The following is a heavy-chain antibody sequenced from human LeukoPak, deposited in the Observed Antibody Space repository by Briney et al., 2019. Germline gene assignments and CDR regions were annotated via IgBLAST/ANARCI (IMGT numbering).Heavy chain of an antibody. J-gene: IGHJ4*02. CDR3: ARVHDGLSSWYYFDY. V-gene: IGHV1-2*02. CDR2: INPNSGGT. D-gene: IGHD6-13*01. Sequence: ASVTVSCKASGYTFTGYYMHWVRQAPGQGLEWMGWINPNSGGTNYAQKFQGRVTMTRDTSISTAYMELSRLRSDDTAVYYCARVHDGLSSWYYFDYWGQGTLVTVSS. CDR1: GYTFTGYY.